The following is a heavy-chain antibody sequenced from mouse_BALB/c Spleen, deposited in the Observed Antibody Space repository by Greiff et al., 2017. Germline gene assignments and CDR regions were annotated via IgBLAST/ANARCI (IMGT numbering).Heavy chain of an antibody. Sequence: VQLQQSGPELVKPGASVKMSCKASGYTFTSYVMHWVKQKPGQGLEWIGYINPNNGGTIYNQKFKGKATLTVDKSSSTAYMELRSLTSEDTAVYYCARSSYAYWGQGTLVTVSA. CDR1: GYTFTSYV. V-gene: IGHV1-14*01. CDR3: ARSSYAY. CDR2: INPNNGGT. J-gene: IGHJ3*01.